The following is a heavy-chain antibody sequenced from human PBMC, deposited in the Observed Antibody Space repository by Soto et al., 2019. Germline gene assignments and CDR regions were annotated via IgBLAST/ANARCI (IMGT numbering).Heavy chain of an antibody. CDR2: ITGSGIST. CDR3: AKILGPNDYGEDYYFFMDV. CDR1: GFTFSSYA. V-gene: IGHV3-23*01. Sequence: TGGSLRLSCAASGFTFSSYAMSWVRQAPGKGLEWVSVITGSGISTYYSDSVKGRFTISRDKAKNTLYLQMNSLRVEDTAVYYCAKILGPNDYGEDYYFFMDVWGKGTTVTV. D-gene: IGHD4-17*01. J-gene: IGHJ6*03.